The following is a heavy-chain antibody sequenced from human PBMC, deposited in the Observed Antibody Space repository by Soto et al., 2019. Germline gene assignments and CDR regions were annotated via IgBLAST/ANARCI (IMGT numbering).Heavy chain of an antibody. Sequence: QVQLVQSGAEVKKPGSSVKVSCKTSGGTFSSYAISWVRQAPGQGLEWMGGIIPIFGTANYAQKFQGRVTITAEKSTSTAYMELSSLRSEDTAVYYCARGSGWLDGNWFDPWGQGTLVTVSS. CDR2: IIPIFGTA. D-gene: IGHD6-19*01. V-gene: IGHV1-69*14. J-gene: IGHJ5*02. CDR3: ARGSGWLDGNWFDP. CDR1: GGTFSSYA.